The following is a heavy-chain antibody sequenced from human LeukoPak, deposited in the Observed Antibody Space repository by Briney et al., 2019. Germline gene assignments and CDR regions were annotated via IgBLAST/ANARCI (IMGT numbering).Heavy chain of an antibody. CDR1: GDSVSSNSAA. CDR2: TYYRSKWYD. V-gene: IGHV6-1*01. CDR3: ARAGAANERARFDY. D-gene: IGHD6-13*01. J-gene: IGHJ4*02. Sequence: SQTLSLTCAISGDSVSSNSAAWNWIRQSPSRGLEWLGRTYYRSKWYDDYAVSVKSRISINPDTSKNQFSLQLNSVTPDDTAVYYCARAGAANERARFDYWGQGTLVTVSS.